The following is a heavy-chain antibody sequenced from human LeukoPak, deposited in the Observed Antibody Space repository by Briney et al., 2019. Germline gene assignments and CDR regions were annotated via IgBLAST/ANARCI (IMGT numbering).Heavy chain of an antibody. Sequence: SVKVSCKASGGTLSRYVVSWVRQAPGQGLEWMGGFTPISGPANYAQRFQGRVTITADESTSTVYMELTNLRSDDTAVYYCASPQLGISPTPPGYFDLWGRGTLVTVSS. CDR1: GGTLSRYV. J-gene: IGHJ2*01. V-gene: IGHV1-69*13. D-gene: IGHD7-27*01. CDR3: ASPQLGISPTPPGYFDL. CDR2: FTPISGPA.